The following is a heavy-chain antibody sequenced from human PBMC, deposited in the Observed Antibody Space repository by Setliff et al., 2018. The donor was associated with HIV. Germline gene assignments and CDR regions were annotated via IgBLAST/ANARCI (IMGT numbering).Heavy chain of an antibody. D-gene: IGHD1-26*01. CDR2: VNPNNGGT. CDR3: ARGTRVGANDAFDI. Sequence: ASVKVSCKASGYTFTGYYIHWVRQAPGQGLEWMGRVNPNNGGTNYAQKFRDRVTMTTDTSISTAHMELTRLRSDDTAVYYCARGTRVGANDAFDIWGQGTMVTVSS. J-gene: IGHJ3*02. V-gene: IGHV1-2*06. CDR1: GYTFTGYY.